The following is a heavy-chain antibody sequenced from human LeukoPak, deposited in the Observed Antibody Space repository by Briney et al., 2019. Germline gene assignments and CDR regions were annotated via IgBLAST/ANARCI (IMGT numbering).Heavy chain of an antibody. CDR1: GFTFSSYA. Sequence: PGGSLRLSCAASGFTFSSYAMSWVRQAPGKGLEWVSAISGSGGSTYYADSVKGRFTISGDNSKNTLYLQMNSLRAEDTAVYYCVVTAISYYYYYMDVWGKGATVTVSS. CDR3: VVTAISYYYYYMDV. CDR2: ISGSGGST. J-gene: IGHJ6*03. D-gene: IGHD2-21*02. V-gene: IGHV3-23*01.